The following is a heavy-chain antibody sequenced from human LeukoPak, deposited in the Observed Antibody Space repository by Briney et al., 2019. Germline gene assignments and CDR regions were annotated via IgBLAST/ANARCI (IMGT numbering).Heavy chain of an antibody. CDR3: ASTDCSNTNCFGANWFDP. D-gene: IGHD2-2*01. J-gene: IGHJ5*02. V-gene: IGHV4-30-4*08. CDR2: IYYSGST. Sequence: SETLSLTXTVSGGSISSSSYYWSWICQPPGRGLEWIGYIYYSGSTYYNPSLKSRATNSIDTPKSQFSLKLNSVTAADTAVYFCASTDCSNTNCFGANWFDPWGQGTLVTASS. CDR1: GGSISSSSYY.